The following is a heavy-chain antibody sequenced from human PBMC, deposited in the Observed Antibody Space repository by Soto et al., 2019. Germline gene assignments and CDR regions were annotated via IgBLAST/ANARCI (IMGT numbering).Heavy chain of an antibody. CDR3: ARGIAARLRWSLPFLPDYYYYYGMDV. D-gene: IGHD6-6*01. V-gene: IGHV4-34*01. CDR2: INHSGST. Sequence: SETLSLTCAVYGGSFSGYYWSWIRQPPGKGLEWIGEINHSGSTNYNPSLKSRVTISVDTSKNQFSLKLSSVTAADTAVYYCARGIAARLRWSLPFLPDYYYYYGMDVWGQGTTVTVSS. CDR1: GGSFSGYY. J-gene: IGHJ6*02.